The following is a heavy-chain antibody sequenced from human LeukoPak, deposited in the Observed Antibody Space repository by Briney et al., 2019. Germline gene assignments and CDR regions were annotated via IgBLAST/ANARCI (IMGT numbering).Heavy chain of an antibody. D-gene: IGHD3-16*01. CDR3: ARRWVYDKRAFDA. Sequence: SGTLSLTCTVSGGSISGTYYWSWIPQPPGKGLEGIGYIYNTETTDSNPSPKSRVTISLDTPKNKFSLNLSSVTAADTAVYYCARRWVYDKRAFDAWGQGAMVTVSS. J-gene: IGHJ3*01. CDR1: GGSISGTYY. CDR2: IYNTETT. V-gene: IGHV4-59*08.